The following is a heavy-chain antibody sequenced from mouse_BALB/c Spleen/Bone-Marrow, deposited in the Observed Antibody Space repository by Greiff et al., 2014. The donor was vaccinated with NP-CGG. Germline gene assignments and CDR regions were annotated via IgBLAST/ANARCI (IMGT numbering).Heavy chain of an antibody. J-gene: IGHJ4*01. CDR3: TIRYYAMDY. CDR2: INPSSAYT. V-gene: IGHV1-4*01. D-gene: IGHD1-1*01. Sequence: QVQLQQSGAELARPGASVEMSCQASGYTFTRYTMHWEKQRPGQGLEWIGYINPSSAYTNCNQKFKDKATLTADKSSSTAYMQLSSLTSEDSAVYYCTIRYYAMDYWGQGTSVTVSS. CDR1: GYTFTRYT.